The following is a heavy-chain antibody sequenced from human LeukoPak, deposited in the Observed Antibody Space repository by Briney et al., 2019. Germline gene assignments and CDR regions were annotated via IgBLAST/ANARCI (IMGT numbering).Heavy chain of an antibody. J-gene: IGHJ5*02. D-gene: IGHD5-18*01. Sequence: SVKVSCKASGGTFSSYAISWVRQAPGQGLEWMGRIIPTFGTAHYAQKFQGRVTITTDESTSTAYLELSSLRSEDTAVYYCASIQLWLSENWFDPWGQGTLVTVSS. CDR1: GGTFSSYA. CDR3: ASIQLWLSENWFDP. V-gene: IGHV1-69*05. CDR2: IIPTFGTA.